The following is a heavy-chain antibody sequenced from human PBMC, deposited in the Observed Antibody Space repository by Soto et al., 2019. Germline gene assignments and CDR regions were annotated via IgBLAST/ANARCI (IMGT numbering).Heavy chain of an antibody. Sequence: EVQLVESGGGLVQPGRSLRLSCAASGFTFDDYAMHWVRQAPGKGLEWVSGISWNSGSIGYADSVKGRFTISRDNAKNSLYLQMNSLRAEDTALYYCVAATAMIVGEDWFDPWGQGTLVTVSS. V-gene: IGHV3-9*01. CDR3: VAATAMIVGEDWFDP. D-gene: IGHD3-22*01. J-gene: IGHJ5*02. CDR1: GFTFDDYA. CDR2: ISWNSGSI.